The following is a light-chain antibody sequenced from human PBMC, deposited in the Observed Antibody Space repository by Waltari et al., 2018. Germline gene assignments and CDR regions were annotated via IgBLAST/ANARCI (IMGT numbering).Light chain of an antibody. CDR3: QHYVTLPVT. J-gene: IGKJ1*01. CDR2: AAS. CDR1: QSVSRT. V-gene: IGKV3-20*01. Sequence: EIVLTQSPGTLSLSPGERATLSCRTSQSVSRTLAWYQQKPGQAPRLLIYAASSRATGIPDRFSDSGSGTDFSLTISRLEPEDFAVYYCQHYVTLPVTFGPGTKVEIK.